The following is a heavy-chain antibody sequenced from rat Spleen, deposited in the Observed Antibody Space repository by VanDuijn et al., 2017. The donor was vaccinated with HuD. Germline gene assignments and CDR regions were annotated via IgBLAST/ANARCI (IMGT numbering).Heavy chain of an antibody. D-gene: IGHD1-10*01. CDR1: GFTFSDYN. Sequence: EVQLVESGGGIVQPGRSLKLSCAASGFTFSDYNMAWVRQAPKKGLEWVTTMIYDGSRTFYRDSVKGRFTISRDNAKSTLYLQMDSLRSEDTATYYCARLGAITTVMDAWGQGASVTVSS. V-gene: IGHV5-7*01. CDR3: ARLGAITTVMDA. J-gene: IGHJ4*01. CDR2: MIYDGSRT.